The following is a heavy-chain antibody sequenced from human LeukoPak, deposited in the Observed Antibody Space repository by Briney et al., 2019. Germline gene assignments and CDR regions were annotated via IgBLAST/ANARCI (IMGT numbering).Heavy chain of an antibody. CDR2: MNPNSGTT. CDR1: GYTFTSYD. V-gene: IGHV1-8*01. CDR3: ARGRLEVRWLVPNYYGMDV. J-gene: IGHJ6*02. Sequence: ASVKVSCKASGYTFTSYDINWVRQATGQGLEWMGWMNPNSGTTGYAQKFQGRVTMTRNTSISTAYMELSSLRSEDTAVYYCARGRLEVRWLVPNYYGMDVWGQGTTVTVSS. D-gene: IGHD6-19*01.